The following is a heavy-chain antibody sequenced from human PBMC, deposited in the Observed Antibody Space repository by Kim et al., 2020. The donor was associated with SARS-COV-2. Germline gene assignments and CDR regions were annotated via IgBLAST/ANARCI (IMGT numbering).Heavy chain of an antibody. D-gene: IGHD2-2*01. CDR3: ARISADLYYYYGMDV. V-gene: IGHV4-59*01. J-gene: IGHJ6*02. Sequence: PSLKRRVTISVDTSKNQFSLKLSSVTAADTAVYYCARISADLYYYYGMDVWGQGTTVTVSS.